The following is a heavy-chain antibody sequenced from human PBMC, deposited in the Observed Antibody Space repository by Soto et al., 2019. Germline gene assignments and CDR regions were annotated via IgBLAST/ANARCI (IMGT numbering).Heavy chain of an antibody. Sequence: PSETLSLTCTVSGGSISSYYWSWIRQPPGKGLEWIGYIYYSGSTNYNPSLKSRVTISVDTSKNQFSLKLSSVTAADTAVYYCAAMGYYYGSGSPNYYYGMDVWGQGTTVTVSS. D-gene: IGHD3-10*01. CDR3: AAMGYYYGSGSPNYYYGMDV. CDR2: IYYSGST. J-gene: IGHJ6*02. V-gene: IGHV4-59*01. CDR1: GGSISSYY.